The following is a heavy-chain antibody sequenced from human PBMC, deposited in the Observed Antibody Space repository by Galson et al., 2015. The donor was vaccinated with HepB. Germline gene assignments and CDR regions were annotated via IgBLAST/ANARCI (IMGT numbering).Heavy chain of an antibody. CDR2: INPNSGGT. CDR1: GYTFTGYY. J-gene: IGHJ4*02. D-gene: IGHD1-14*01. Sequence: SVKVSCKASGYTFTGYYMHWVRQAPGQGLEWMGWINPNSGGTNYAQKFQGRVTMTRDTSISTAHMELSRLRSDDTAVYYCARDPGRRNLRYFDYWGQGTLVTVSS. CDR3: ARDPGRRNLRYFDY. V-gene: IGHV1-2*02.